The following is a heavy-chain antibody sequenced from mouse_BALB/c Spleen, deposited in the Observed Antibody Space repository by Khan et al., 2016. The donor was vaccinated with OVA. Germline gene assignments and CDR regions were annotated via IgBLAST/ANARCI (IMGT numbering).Heavy chain of an antibody. V-gene: IGHV3-8*02. D-gene: IGHD2-14*01. J-gene: IGHJ3*01. CDR3: ARSTYRYAFAY. CDR2: MIYSGNT. Sequence: EVQLQESGPSLVKPSQTLSLTCSVTGDSITSGYWSWIRKFPGNKLEYMGYMIYSGNTYYNPSLKSRISITRHISKNQYYLQLNPVTTEDTATYYCARSTYRYAFAYWGQGTLVTVSA. CDR1: GDSITSGY.